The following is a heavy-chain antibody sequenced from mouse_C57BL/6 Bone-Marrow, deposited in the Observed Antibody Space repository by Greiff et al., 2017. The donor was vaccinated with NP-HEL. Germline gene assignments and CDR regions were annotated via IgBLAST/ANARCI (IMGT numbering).Heavy chain of an antibody. J-gene: IGHJ3*01. CDR3: ARKEGDYGWFAY. CDR1: GYAFTNYL. Sequence: QVQLQQSGAELVRPGTSVKVSCKASGYAFTNYLIEWVKQRPGQGLEWIGVINPGGGGTNYNEKFKGKATLTADKSSSTAYMQLSSRTSEDAAVYFCARKEGDYGWFAYWGQGTLVTVSA. CDR2: INPGGGGT. D-gene: IGHD2-4*01. V-gene: IGHV1-54*01.